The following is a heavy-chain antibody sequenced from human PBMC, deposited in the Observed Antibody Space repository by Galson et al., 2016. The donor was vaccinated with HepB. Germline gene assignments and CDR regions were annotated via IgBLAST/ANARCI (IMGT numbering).Heavy chain of an antibody. J-gene: IGHJ4*02. CDR3: TTVLSTASMSGWYDWGFDS. V-gene: IGHV3-15*07. CDR1: GFTFSNVW. CDR2: IKSKVDGGAA. D-gene: IGHD6-19*01. Sequence: SLRLSCAASGFTFSNVWMNWVRQAPGKGLEWVGRIKSKVDGGAADYAAPVKGRFTISGDDLKNTLYLQMTGLKTEDTAVYYCTTVLSTASMSGWYDWGFDSWGQGTLVTVSS.